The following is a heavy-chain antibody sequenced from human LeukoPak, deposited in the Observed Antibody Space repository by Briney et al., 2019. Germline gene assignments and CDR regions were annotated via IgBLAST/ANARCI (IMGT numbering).Heavy chain of an antibody. CDR1: GGSFSGYY. D-gene: IGHD4-17*01. CDR3: ARLYGDYVKEYYYYYMDV. V-gene: IGHV4-34*01. CDR2: INHSGST. Sequence: SETLSLTCAVYGGSFSGYYWSWIRQPPGKGLEWIGEINHSGSTNYNPSLKSRVTISVDTSKNQFSLKLSSVTAADTAVYYCARLYGDYVKEYYYYYMDVWGKGTTVTISS. J-gene: IGHJ6*03.